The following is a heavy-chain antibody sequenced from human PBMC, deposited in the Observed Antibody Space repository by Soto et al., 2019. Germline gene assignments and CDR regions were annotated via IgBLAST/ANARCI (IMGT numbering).Heavy chain of an antibody. CDR2: ISGSGGRT. D-gene: IGHD6-13*01. Sequence: EVQLLESGGGLVQPGGSLRLSSAASGFTFSSYAMSWVRQAPGKGLEWVSAISGSGGRTYYADSVKGRFTISRDKSKNTLYLQMNSLRAEDTAVYYCAYSSTPFDYWGQGTLVTVSS. CDR1: GFTFSSYA. J-gene: IGHJ4*02. V-gene: IGHV3-23*01. CDR3: AYSSTPFDY.